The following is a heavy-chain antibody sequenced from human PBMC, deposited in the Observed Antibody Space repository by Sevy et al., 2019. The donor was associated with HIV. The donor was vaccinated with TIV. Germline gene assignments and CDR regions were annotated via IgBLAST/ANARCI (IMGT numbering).Heavy chain of an antibody. V-gene: IGHV3-20*03. CDR1: GFTFDDYG. CDR3: ARHGYGYGYHALLDYYYGMDV. CDR2: INWNGGST. J-gene: IGHJ6*02. D-gene: IGHD5-18*01. Sequence: GGSLRLSSAASGFTFDDYGMNWVRQAPGKGLEWVSGINWNGGSTGYADSVKGRFTISRDNAKNSLYLQVNSMRAEDTALYYCARHGYGYGYHALLDYYYGMDVWGQGTTVTVSS.